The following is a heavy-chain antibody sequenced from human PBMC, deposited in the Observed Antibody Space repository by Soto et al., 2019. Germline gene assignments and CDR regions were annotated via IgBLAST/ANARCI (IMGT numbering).Heavy chain of an antibody. Sequence: GGSLRLSCAASGFTFSSYAMSWVRQAPGKGLEWVSAISGSGGSTYYADSVKGRFTISRDNSKNTLYLQMNSLRAEDTAVYYCASRINEYYYDSSGYPDYWGQGTLVTVSS. V-gene: IGHV3-23*01. CDR2: ISGSGGST. J-gene: IGHJ4*02. CDR3: ASRINEYYYDSSGYPDY. D-gene: IGHD3-22*01. CDR1: GFTFSSYA.